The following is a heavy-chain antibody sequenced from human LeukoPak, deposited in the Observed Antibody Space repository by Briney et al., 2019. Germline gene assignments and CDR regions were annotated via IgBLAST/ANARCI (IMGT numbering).Heavy chain of an antibody. D-gene: IGHD2/OR15-2a*01. J-gene: IGHJ4*02. CDR3: ARVKMIFDDYVLSTLYYFDY. Sequence: SETLSLTCAVYGGSFSDYYWSWIRQPPGRGLEWIGEINHSGSTNYNPSLKSRLTISVDTSKKQFPLKLSSVTAADTAVYYCARVKMIFDDYVLSTLYYFDYWGQGTLVTVSS. V-gene: IGHV4-34*01. CDR1: GGSFSDYY. CDR2: INHSGST.